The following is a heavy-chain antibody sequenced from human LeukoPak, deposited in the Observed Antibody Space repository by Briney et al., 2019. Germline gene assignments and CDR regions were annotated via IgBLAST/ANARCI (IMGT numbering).Heavy chain of an antibody. CDR1: GFPFSYYA. J-gene: IGHJ4*02. V-gene: IGHV3-64D*06. CDR2: VNSNGLST. D-gene: IGHD2-21*02. Sequence: PGGSLRLSCSASGFPFSYYAMHWVRQAPGKGLEYVAAVNSNGLSTYYTDSVKGRFTVSRDNSKSTVYLQMSSLRPEDTAVYYCVKETLMTSSPFDYWGQGTLVTVSS. CDR3: VKETLMTSSPFDY.